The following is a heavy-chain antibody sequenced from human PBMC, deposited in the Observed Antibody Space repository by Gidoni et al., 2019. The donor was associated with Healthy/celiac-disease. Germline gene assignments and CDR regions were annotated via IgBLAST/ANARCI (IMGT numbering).Heavy chain of an antibody. CDR3: ARGGLAPRPFDY. CDR1: GGSFSGYY. Sequence: TCAVYGGSFSGYYWSWIRQPPGKGLEWIGEINHSGSTNYNPSLKSRVTISVDTSKNQFSLKLSSVTAADTAVYYCARGGLAPRPFDYWGQGTLVTVSS. V-gene: IGHV4-34*01. D-gene: IGHD3-9*01. CDR2: INHSGST. J-gene: IGHJ4*02.